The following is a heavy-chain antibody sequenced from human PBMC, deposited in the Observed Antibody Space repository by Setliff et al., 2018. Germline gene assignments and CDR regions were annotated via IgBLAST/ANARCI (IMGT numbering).Heavy chain of an antibody. CDR1: GFTFTDYG. V-gene: IGHV1-18*01. Sequence: ASVKVSCKSSGFTFTDYGITWVRQVPGQGLEWMGWINNYSFKTNYPQKFLGRFTMTTDTSTSTAYLELRSLRYDDTAVYYCARSFGSGFYHQRDAYDIWGQGTLVTVSS. J-gene: IGHJ3*02. CDR3: ARSFGSGFYHQRDAYDI. D-gene: IGHD5-12*01. CDR2: INNYSFKT.